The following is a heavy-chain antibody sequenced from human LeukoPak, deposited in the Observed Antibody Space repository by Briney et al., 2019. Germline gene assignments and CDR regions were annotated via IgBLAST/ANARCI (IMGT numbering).Heavy chain of an antibody. J-gene: IGHJ4*02. CDR2: IYYSGST. V-gene: IGHV4-39*07. D-gene: IGHD5-18*01. Sequence: SETLSLTCTVSGGSISSSSYYWGWICQPPGKGLEWIGSIYYSGSTYYNPSLKSRVTISVDTSKNQFSLKLSSVTAADTAVYYCARTRGYSYTFDYWGQGTLVTVSS. CDR3: ARTRGYSYTFDY. CDR1: GGSISSSSYY.